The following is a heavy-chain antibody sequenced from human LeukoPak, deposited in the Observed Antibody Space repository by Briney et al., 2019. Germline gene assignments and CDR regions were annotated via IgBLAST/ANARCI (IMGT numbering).Heavy chain of an antibody. CDR2: IYTSGST. D-gene: IGHD5-12*01. J-gene: IGHJ4*02. V-gene: IGHV4-61*02. CDR3: ARGVDIVATEPVDY. CDR1: GGSISSGSYY. Sequence: PSETLSLTCTVSGGSISSGSYYWSWIRQPAGKGLEWIGRIYTSGSTNYNPSLKSRVTISVDTSKNQFSLKLSSVTAADTAVYYCARGVDIVATEPVDYWGQGTLVTVSS.